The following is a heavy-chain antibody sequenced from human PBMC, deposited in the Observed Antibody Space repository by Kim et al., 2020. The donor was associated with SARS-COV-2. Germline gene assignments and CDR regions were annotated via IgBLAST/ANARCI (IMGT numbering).Heavy chain of an antibody. CDR2: LSWNSGVI. Sequence: GGSLRLSCAASGFTFGDFAMHWVRQVPGKGLEWVSGLSWNSGVIGYADSVKGRFTISRNNAENSLYLQMNSLRAEDTAFYYCARDLVSLPFRAFHIWGQGPMVTVSS. CDR3: ARDLVSLPFRAFHI. D-gene: IGHD2-2*01. J-gene: IGHJ3*02. V-gene: IGHV3-9*01. CDR1: GFTFGDFA.